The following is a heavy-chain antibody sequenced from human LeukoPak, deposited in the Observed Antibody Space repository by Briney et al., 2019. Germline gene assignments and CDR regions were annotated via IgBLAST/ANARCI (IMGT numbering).Heavy chain of an antibody. Sequence: GASVKVSCKASGYTFTNYGITWVRQAPGQGLEWMGWISASNGDTHYSEKFQDRITVTTDTSTTTAHMELRSLTSDDTAVYYCAKAWDYGDRGEIDYWGQGTLVTVSS. J-gene: IGHJ4*02. CDR3: AKAWDYGDRGEIDY. CDR1: GYTFTNYG. D-gene: IGHD4-17*01. V-gene: IGHV1-18*01. CDR2: ISASNGDT.